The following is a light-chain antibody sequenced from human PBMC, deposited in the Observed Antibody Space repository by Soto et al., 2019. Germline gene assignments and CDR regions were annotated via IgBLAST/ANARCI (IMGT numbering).Light chain of an antibody. Sequence: ETVMTQSPGTLSVSLGERATLSCRASQSVSIHLAWYQQKPGQAPRLLIYDASYRATDIPPRFSGSGSGTDFTLAISSLEPEDFAVYYCQQRSSWPPTITFGQGTRLEIK. V-gene: IGKV3-11*01. CDR1: QSVSIH. CDR2: DAS. J-gene: IGKJ5*01. CDR3: QQRSSWPPTIT.